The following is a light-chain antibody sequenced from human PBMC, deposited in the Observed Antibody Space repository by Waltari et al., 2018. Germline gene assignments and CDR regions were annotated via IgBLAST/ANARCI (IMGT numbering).Light chain of an antibody. V-gene: IGLV2-8*01. Sequence: QSALTQPPSASGSPGQSVTISCPGTSVDIGTYAHVSWYQQHPGKAPKVIVYAVTKRPSGVPDRFSGSKSGDTAFLTVAGLQAEDEADYYCSSYAGNYIYVFGTGTEVTVL. J-gene: IGLJ1*01. CDR1: SVDIGTYAH. CDR3: SSYAGNYIYV. CDR2: AVT.